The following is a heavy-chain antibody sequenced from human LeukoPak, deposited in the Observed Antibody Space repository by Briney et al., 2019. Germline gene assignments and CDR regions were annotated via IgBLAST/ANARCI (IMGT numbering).Heavy chain of an antibody. CDR3: ARDVIVKYQLLYPPSYYFDY. D-gene: IGHD2-2*02. Sequence: GASLRLSCAASGFTFSSYSMNWVRQAPGQGLEWVSSISSSSSYIYYADKVKGRFTITRDNAKNSLYLQMNSLRAEDTAVYYCARDVIVKYQLLYPPSYYFDYWGQGTLVTVSS. J-gene: IGHJ4*02. CDR1: GFTFSSYS. CDR2: ISSSSSYI. V-gene: IGHV3-21*01.